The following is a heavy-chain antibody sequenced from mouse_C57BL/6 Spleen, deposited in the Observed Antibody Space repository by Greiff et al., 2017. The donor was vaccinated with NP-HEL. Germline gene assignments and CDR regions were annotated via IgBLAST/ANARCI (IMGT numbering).Heavy chain of an antibody. CDR2: INPNNGGT. Sequence: VQLKESGPELVKPGASVKMSCKASGYTFTDYNMHWVKQSHGQSLEWIGYINPNNGGTSYNQKFKGKATLTVNKSSSTAYMELRSLTSEDSAVYYCARSDYGSSYGYWGQGTTLTVSS. CDR1: GYTFTDYN. CDR3: ARSDYGSSYGY. V-gene: IGHV1-22*01. D-gene: IGHD1-1*01. J-gene: IGHJ2*01.